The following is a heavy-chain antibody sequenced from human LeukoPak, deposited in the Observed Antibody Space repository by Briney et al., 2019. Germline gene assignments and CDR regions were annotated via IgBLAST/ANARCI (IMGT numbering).Heavy chain of an antibody. D-gene: IGHD3-22*01. CDR1: GYTFTDSD. Sequence: ASVKVSCKASGYTFTDSDIHWVRQAPGQGLQWMGWIKPNSGDTRYTHDFQDRVTMTRDTSISTAYMELSRLTADDTAVYYCARLITLIEPGNFYYYYYMDVWGKGTTVTVSS. V-gene: IGHV1-2*02. J-gene: IGHJ6*03. CDR3: ARLITLIEPGNFYYYYYMDV. CDR2: IKPNSGDT.